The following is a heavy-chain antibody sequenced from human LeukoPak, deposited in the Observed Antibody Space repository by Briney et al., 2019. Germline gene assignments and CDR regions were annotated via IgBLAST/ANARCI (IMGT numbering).Heavy chain of an antibody. CDR1: GFTFSSCW. D-gene: IGHD3-16*01. V-gene: IGHV3-7*01. J-gene: IGHJ6*03. CDR3: AREGQITTGYYYYMDV. CDR2: IKQDGSEK. Sequence: GGSLRLSCATSGFTFSSCWMSWVRQAPGKGLEWVANIKQDGSEKYYVDSVKGRFTISRENAKNSLYLQMNSLRVDDMAVYYCAREGQITTGYYYYMDVWGKGSTVTVSS.